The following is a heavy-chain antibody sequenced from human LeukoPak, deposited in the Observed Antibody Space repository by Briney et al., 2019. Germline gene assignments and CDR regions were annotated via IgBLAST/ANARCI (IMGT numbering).Heavy chain of an antibody. CDR3: AKDSMDFWSGYYPNWFDP. J-gene: IGHJ5*02. V-gene: IGHV3-33*06. D-gene: IGHD3-3*01. Sequence: PGGSLRLSCAASGFTFSSYWMHWVRQAPGKGLEWVAVIWYDGSNKYYADSVKSRFTISRDNSKNTLYLQMNSLRAEDTAVYYCAKDSMDFWSGYYPNWFDPWGQGTLVTVSS. CDR2: IWYDGSNK. CDR1: GFTFSSYW.